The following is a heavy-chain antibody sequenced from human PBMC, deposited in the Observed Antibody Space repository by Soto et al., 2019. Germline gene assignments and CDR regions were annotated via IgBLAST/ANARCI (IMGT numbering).Heavy chain of an antibody. CDR1: GFTFSSYG. D-gene: IGHD3-9*01. J-gene: IGHJ4*02. CDR2: IWYDGSNK. CDR3: ARQNYDILTGYYTYYFDY. V-gene: IGHV3-33*01. Sequence: GGSLRLACAASGFTFSSYGMHWVRQAPGKGLEWVAVIWYDGSNKYYADSVKGRFTISRDNSKNTLYLQMNSLRAEDTAVYYCARQNYDILTGYYTYYFDYWGQGNLVTVSS.